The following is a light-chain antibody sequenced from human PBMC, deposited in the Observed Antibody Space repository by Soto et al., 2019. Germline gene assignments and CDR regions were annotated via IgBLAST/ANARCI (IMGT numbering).Light chain of an antibody. Sequence: QSALTQPASVSGYPGQSITISCTGTSSDVGGYNYVSWFQQHPGKAPKLMIFEVSDRPSGISNRFSGSKSGNTASLTISGLQAEDEAAYYCSSSSSSSTLYVFGTGTKLTVL. CDR3: SSSSSSSTLYV. J-gene: IGLJ1*01. CDR1: SSDVGGYNY. CDR2: EVS. V-gene: IGLV2-14*01.